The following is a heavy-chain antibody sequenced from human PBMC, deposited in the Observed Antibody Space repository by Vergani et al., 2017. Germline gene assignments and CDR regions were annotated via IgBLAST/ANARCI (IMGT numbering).Heavy chain of an antibody. Sequence: QVQLQQWGAGLLKPSETLSLTCAVYGGSFSGYYWSWIRQPPGKGLEWIGEINHSGSTNYNPSLKSRVTISVDTSKNQFPLKLSSVTAADTAVYYCATRGGGYCSGGSCYPRRYFDYWGQGTLVTVSS. J-gene: IGHJ4*02. CDR3: ATRGGGYCSGGSCYPRRYFDY. CDR1: GGSFSGYY. V-gene: IGHV4-34*01. D-gene: IGHD2-15*01. CDR2: INHSGST.